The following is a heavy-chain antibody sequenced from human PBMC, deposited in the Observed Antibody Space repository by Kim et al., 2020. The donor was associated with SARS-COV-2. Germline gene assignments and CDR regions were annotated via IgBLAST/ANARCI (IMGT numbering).Heavy chain of an antibody. J-gene: IGHJ4*02. Sequence: YADSVEGRFTISRDNAKNTLYMQMNSLRAEDTAVYYCARDLGSSSYYFDYWGQGTLVTVSS. D-gene: IGHD6-6*01. V-gene: IGHV3-74*01. CDR3: ARDLGSSSYYFDY.